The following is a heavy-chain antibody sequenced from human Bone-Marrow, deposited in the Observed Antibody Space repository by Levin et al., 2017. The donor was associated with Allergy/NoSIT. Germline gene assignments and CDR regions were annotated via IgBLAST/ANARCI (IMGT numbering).Heavy chain of an antibody. CDR1: GFEFGHHA. CDR2: ISYDGSHI. D-gene: IGHD3-10*01. J-gene: IGHJ4*02. CDR3: ARAPTLSASSGGILDY. Sequence: PGGSLRLSCVASGFEFGHHAMHWVRQAPGKGLQWVAAISYDGSHIYYADSVRGRFAVSRDNSKDTLYLQMTSLTSDTAVYYCARAPTLSASSGGILDYWGQGTLVTVSS. V-gene: IGHV3-30*09.